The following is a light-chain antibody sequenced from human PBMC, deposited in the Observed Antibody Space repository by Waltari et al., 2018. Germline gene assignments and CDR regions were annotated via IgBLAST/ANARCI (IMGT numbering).Light chain of an antibody. Sequence: DIQMTHSPSSVSAAVVDRVNITCRASQTISSYLNWYQQKPGKAPKLLIYAASSLRSGVPSRFRGSGSGTDFTLTISSLQAEDVATYYCQQSYSAPLVAFGQGTRVEI. CDR3: QQSYSAPLVA. V-gene: IGKV1-39*01. CDR2: AAS. J-gene: IGKJ1*01. CDR1: QTISSY.